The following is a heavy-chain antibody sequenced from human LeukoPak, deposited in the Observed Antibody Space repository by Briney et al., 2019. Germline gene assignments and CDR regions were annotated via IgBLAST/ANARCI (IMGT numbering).Heavy chain of an antibody. CDR2: IYTSGST. D-gene: IGHD3-9*01. CDR3: ARRRARYFDWLQSTDDAFDI. V-gene: IGHV4-61*02. CDR1: GGSISSGSYY. J-gene: IGHJ3*02. Sequence: PSETLSLTCTVSGGSISSGSYYWSWIRQPAGKGLEWIGRIYTSGSTNYNPSLKSRVTISVDTSKNQFSLKLSSVTAADTAVYYCARRRARYFDWLQSTDDAFDIWGQGTMVTVSS.